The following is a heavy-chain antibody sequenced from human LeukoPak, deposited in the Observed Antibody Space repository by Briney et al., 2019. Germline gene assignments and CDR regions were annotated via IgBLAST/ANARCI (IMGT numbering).Heavy chain of an antibody. Sequence: PSQTLSLTCAVSGDSISSGGNYWTWIRHYPGKGLEWIGYIYNSGGTYCNPSLQSRVTISGDTSKNQFSLKLSSVTAADTAVFYCAKVVGTVVTNWGQGTLVTVSS. CDR2: IYNSGGT. J-gene: IGHJ4*02. D-gene: IGHD4-23*01. CDR1: GDSISSGGNY. V-gene: IGHV4-31*11. CDR3: AKVVGTVVTN.